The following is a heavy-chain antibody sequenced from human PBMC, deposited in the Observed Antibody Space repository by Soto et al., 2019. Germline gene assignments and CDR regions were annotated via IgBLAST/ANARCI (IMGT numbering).Heavy chain of an antibody. CDR3: ARARLRAVYAFDI. V-gene: IGHV4-31*03. Sequence: QVQLQESDAGLVKASQTLSLTCTVSGGSVSSGAYYWTWIRQRPGKGLEWIGYIYYSGRTYSSPPRKSRLSISLDSSKNQFSLRLSSVTAADTAMYYCARARLRAVYAFDIWGQGTMVTVSS. J-gene: IGHJ3*02. CDR1: GGSVSSGAYY. CDR2: IYYSGRT. D-gene: IGHD5-12*01.